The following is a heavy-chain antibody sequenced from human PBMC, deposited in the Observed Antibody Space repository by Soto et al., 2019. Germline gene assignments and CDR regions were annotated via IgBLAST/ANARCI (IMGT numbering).Heavy chain of an antibody. D-gene: IGHD3-3*01. J-gene: IGHJ5*02. CDR1: GYTFTSYA. CDR3: ARTYYDFWSGYSNWFDP. Sequence: ASVKVSCKASGYTFTSYAMHWVRQAPGQRLEWMGWISAYNGNTNYAQKLQGRVTMTTDTSTSTAYVELRSLRSDDTAVYYCARTYYDFWSGYSNWFDPWGQGTLVTVSS. CDR2: ISAYNGNT. V-gene: IGHV1-18*01.